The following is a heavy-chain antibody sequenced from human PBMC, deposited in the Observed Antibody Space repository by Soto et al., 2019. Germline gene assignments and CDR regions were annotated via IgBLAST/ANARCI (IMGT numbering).Heavy chain of an antibody. CDR2: IIPIFGTA. V-gene: IGHV1-69*13. Sequence: SVKVSCKASGGTFSSYAISWVRQAPGQGLEWMGGIIPIFGTANYAQKFQGRVTITADESTSTAYMELSSLRSEDTAVYYCARERTGTTSYFDYWGQGTLVTVSS. CDR3: ARERTGTTSYFDY. J-gene: IGHJ4*02. CDR1: GGTFSSYA. D-gene: IGHD1-7*01.